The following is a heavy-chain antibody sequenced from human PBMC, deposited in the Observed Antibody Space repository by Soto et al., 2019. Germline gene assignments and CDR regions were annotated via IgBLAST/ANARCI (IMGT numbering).Heavy chain of an antibody. CDR3: GRDDYGIFPY. V-gene: IGHV1-2*02. CDR2: IDPKNGGT. J-gene: IGHJ4*02. Sequence: QVQLVQSGTEVKKPGASVKVSCQASGYSISAYYIHWVRQAPGQGLEWMGWIDPKNGGTVSAQKFQGRLTMTRDTYISTVYMDLSGLTSDDTALYDCGRDDYGIFPYWGQGSLVTVSS. D-gene: IGHD3-10*01. CDR1: GYSISAYY.